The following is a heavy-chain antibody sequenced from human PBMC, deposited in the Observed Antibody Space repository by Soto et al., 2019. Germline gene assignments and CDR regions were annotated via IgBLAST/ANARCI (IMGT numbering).Heavy chain of an antibody. V-gene: IGHV1-69*01. CDR2: TIPIFGTA. D-gene: IGHD2-8*01. J-gene: IGHJ6*02. Sequence: QVQLVQSGAEVKKPGSSVKVSCKASGGTFSSYAISWVRQAPGQGLEWMGGTIPIFGTAHYAQKFQVRVTITADESTCTAYMELISLSSEDTAVYYCASADFTNGVCYRLDYYYGMDVWGQGTTVTVSS. CDR3: ASADFTNGVCYRLDYYYGMDV. CDR1: GGTFSSYA.